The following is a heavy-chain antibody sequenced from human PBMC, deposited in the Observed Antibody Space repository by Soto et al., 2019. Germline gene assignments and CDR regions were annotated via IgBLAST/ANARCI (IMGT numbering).Heavy chain of an antibody. CDR3: ARGGEVIAVAGRVLVDY. V-gene: IGHV1-2*04. CDR1: GYTFTGYY. CDR2: SNPNIGGT. J-gene: IGHJ4*02. D-gene: IGHD6-19*01. Sequence: QVQLVQSGAEVKKPGASVKVSCKASGYTFTGYYMHWVRQAPGQGLEWLGWSNPNIGGTNYAQKFQGWVTMTRDTSISTGYMELSRLRADDTAVYYCARGGEVIAVAGRVLVDYWGQGTLVTVSS.